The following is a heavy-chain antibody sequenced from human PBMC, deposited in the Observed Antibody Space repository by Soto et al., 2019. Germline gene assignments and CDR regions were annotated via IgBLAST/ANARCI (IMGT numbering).Heavy chain of an antibody. CDR3: ARQFDSSGWYYYYYGMDV. D-gene: IGHD6-19*01. Sequence: QVQLVESGGGVVQPGRSLRLSYAASGFTFSSFGMHWVRQAPGKGLEWVAIISYDGNNKYYADSVQGRFTISRDNSKNTLYLQMNSLRAEDTAVYYCARQFDSSGWYYYYYGMDVWGQGTTVTVSS. J-gene: IGHJ6*02. CDR2: ISYDGNNK. V-gene: IGHV3-30*03. CDR1: GFTFSSFG.